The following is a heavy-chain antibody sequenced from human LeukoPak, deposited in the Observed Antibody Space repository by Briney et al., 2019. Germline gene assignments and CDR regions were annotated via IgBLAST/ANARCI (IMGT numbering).Heavy chain of an antibody. Sequence: GASVTVSCKASGGTFSSYAISWVRQAPGQGLEWMGRIIPILGIANYAQKFQGRVTITADKSTSTAYMELSSLRSEDTAVYYCARGDYYDSSGYSTSSRDQTDYWGQGTLVTVSS. D-gene: IGHD3-22*01. V-gene: IGHV1-69*04. J-gene: IGHJ4*02. CDR1: GGTFSSYA. CDR3: ARGDYYDSSGYSTSSRDQTDY. CDR2: IIPILGIA.